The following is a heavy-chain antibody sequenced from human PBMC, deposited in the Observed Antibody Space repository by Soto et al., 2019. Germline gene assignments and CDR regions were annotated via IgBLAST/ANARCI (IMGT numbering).Heavy chain of an antibody. CDR3: ARDFWGTYYYDSSGYYFDY. CDR2: ISSSSSYT. V-gene: IGHV3-11*06. D-gene: IGHD3-22*01. Sequence: PVGSLRLSCAASGFTFSDYYMSWIRQAPGKGLEWVSYISSSSSYTNYADSVKGRFTISRDNAKNSLYLQMNSLRAEDTAVYYCARDFWGTYYYDSSGYYFDYWGQGTLVTVSS. J-gene: IGHJ4*02. CDR1: GFTFSDYY.